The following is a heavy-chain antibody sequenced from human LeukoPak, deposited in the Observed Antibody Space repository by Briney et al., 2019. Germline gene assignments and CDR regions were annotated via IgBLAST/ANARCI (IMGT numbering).Heavy chain of an antibody. J-gene: IGHJ4*02. D-gene: IGHD3-16*01. CDR3: ARDRFGAALGY. CDR2: IIPIFGTA. Sequence: SVKVSCKASGGTFSSYAISWVRQAPGQGLEWMGGIIPIFGTANYAQKFQGRVTITTDESTSTAYMELSSLRSDDTAVYYCARDRFGAALGYWGQGTLVTVSS. V-gene: IGHV1-69*05. CDR1: GGTFSSYA.